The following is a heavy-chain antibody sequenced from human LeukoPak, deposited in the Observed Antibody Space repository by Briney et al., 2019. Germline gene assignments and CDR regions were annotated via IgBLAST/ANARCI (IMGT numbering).Heavy chain of an antibody. CDR2: ISGYNAKT. CDR3: ARTMGIHAGDI. J-gene: IGHJ3*02. Sequence: ASVKVSCKASGYTFTNYGISWVRQAPGQGLEWMGWISGYNAKTNFAQKLQDRVTLTTDTSASTVYMEVSSLRSDDTAVYYCARTMGIHAGDIWGEGTMVTVSS. V-gene: IGHV1-18*01. CDR1: GYTFTNYG. D-gene: IGHD3-10*01.